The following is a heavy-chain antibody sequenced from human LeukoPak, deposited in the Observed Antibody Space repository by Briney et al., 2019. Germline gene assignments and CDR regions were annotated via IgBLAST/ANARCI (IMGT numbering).Heavy chain of an antibody. Sequence: GGSLRLPCAASGFTFSSYAMSWVRQAPGKGLEWVSAISSSGGSTYYADSVKGRFTVSRDNSKNTLYLQMNSLRAEDTAVYYCAKSTGAAVYYYYMDVWGKGTTVTVSS. J-gene: IGHJ6*03. CDR3: AKSTGAAVYYYYMDV. CDR2: ISSSGGST. V-gene: IGHV3-23*01. CDR1: GFTFSSYA. D-gene: IGHD1-26*01.